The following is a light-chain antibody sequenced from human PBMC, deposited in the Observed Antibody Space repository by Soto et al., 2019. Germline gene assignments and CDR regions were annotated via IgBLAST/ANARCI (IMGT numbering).Light chain of an antibody. Sequence: EIVLTQSPATLSLSPGERATLSCRASQDISSYLAWYQQKPGQAPRVLIYDASNRATGIPGRFSGSGSGTDFTLTISSLAPDDFAVYYCQQRSNWPLTFGGGTKVEI. CDR1: QDISSY. J-gene: IGKJ4*01. V-gene: IGKV3-11*01. CDR3: QQRSNWPLT. CDR2: DAS.